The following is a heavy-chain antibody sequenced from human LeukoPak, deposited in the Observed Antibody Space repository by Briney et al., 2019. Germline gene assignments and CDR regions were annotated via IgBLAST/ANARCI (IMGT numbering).Heavy chain of an antibody. J-gene: IGHJ3*01. D-gene: IGHD6-13*01. CDR2: IDANGNT. CDR1: GGTFPGYF. Sequence: SETLSLTCAVYGGTFPGYFWTWIRQPPGKGLEWIGAIDANGNTHSNPPLKSRVTLSVDTSKNQFSLTLRSVTAADTALYSCVRQIGAGAFDFWGQGTEVTVAS. V-gene: IGHV4-34*01. CDR3: VRQIGAGAFDF.